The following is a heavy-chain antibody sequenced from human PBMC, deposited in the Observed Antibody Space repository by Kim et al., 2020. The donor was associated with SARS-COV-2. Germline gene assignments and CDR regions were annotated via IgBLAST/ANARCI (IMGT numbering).Heavy chain of an antibody. Sequence: SETLSLTCTVSGGSISSSSYYWGWIRQPPGKGLEWIGSIYYSGSTYYNPSLKSRVTISVDTSKNQFSLKLSSVTAADTAVYYCARRSRAVQQLVWGKTLNRGDDAFDIWGQGTMVTVSS. CDR3: ARRSRAVQQLVWGKTLNRGDDAFDI. J-gene: IGHJ3*02. CDR2: IYYSGST. D-gene: IGHD6-13*01. V-gene: IGHV4-39*01. CDR1: GGSISSSSYY.